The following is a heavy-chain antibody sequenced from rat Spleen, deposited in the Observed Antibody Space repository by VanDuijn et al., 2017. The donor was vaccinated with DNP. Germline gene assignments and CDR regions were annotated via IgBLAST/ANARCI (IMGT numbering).Heavy chain of an antibody. CDR3: ARLNWGQKNYWYFDF. CDR2: VSSGGNT. Sequence: QVQLKESGPGLVQPSQTLSLTCTVSGLSLTSNSVSWIRQPPGKGLAWIAAVSSGGNTYYNSGLKSRLSISRDTSKSQVFLKMNSLQTEDTAMYFCARLNWGQKNYWYFDFWGPGTMVTVSS. D-gene: IGHD5-1*01. J-gene: IGHJ1*01. CDR1: GLSLTSNS. V-gene: IGHV2S12*01.